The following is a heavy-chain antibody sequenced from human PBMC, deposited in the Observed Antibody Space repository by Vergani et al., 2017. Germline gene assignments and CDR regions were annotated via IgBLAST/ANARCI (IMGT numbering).Heavy chain of an antibody. Sequence: QLQLQESGSGLVKPSQTLSLTCAVSGGSISSGGYSWSWIRQPPGKGLEWIGYTYHSGSTYYNPSLKSRVTISVDRSKNQFSLKLSSVTAADTAVYYCARHGRAGVDYYGMDVWGQGTTVTVSS. J-gene: IGHJ6*02. CDR2: TYHSGST. CDR3: ARHGRAGVDYYGMDV. V-gene: IGHV4-30-2*01. D-gene: IGHD7-27*01. CDR1: GGSISSGGYS.